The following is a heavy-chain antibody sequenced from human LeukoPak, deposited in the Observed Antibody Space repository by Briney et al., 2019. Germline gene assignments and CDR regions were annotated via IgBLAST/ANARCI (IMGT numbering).Heavy chain of an antibody. CDR1: GFTVSSDY. D-gene: IGHD3-22*01. Sequence: GGSLRLSCAASGFTVSSDYMSWVRQAPGKGLEWVSIIYSGGSTYYADSVKGRFAISRDNSKNTLYPQMNSLRAEDTAVYYCAMKGYLYDSSNYHVDYWGQGTLVTVSS. CDR3: AMKGYLYDSSNYHVDY. J-gene: IGHJ4*02. V-gene: IGHV3-66*02. CDR2: IYSGGST.